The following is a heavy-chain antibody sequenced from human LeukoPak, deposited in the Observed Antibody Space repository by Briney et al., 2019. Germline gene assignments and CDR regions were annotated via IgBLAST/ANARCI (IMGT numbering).Heavy chain of an antibody. CDR3: ARDRMYYYDSSGYLDY. J-gene: IGHJ4*02. V-gene: IGHV3-64*01. D-gene: IGHD3-22*01. CDR2: MGSNGGGR. CDR1: GFTFSGDA. Sequence: PGRSLRLSCAASGFTFSGDAMHWGRQAPGKRREYGSAMGSNGGGRYYANSVKGRVTISRDHSKNTLYLQMGSLRAEDMAVYYCARDRMYYYDSSGYLDYWGQGTLVTASP.